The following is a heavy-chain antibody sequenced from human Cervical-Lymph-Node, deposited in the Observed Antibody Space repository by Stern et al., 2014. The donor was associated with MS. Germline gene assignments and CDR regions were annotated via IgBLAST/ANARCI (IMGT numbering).Heavy chain of an antibody. CDR1: ADSVSSGSYY. V-gene: IGHV4-61*01. J-gene: IGHJ4*02. CDR3: ARERRVFAEAVTTGFDY. Sequence: QVQLQESGPGLVQPSETLSLTCTVSADSVSSGSYYWSWIRQPPGRRLAWIGYIYYRVSTHYNPSIKSPVTMSLDTSQQQISLKVNSVTAADTAVYCCARERRVFAEAVTTGFDYWGQGTLVTVSS. CDR2: IYYRVST. D-gene: IGHD1-14*01.